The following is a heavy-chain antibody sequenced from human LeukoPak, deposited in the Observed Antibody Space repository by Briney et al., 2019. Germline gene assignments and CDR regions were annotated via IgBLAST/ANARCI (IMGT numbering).Heavy chain of an antibody. CDR2: IYTSGST. CDR1: GGSMSSYY. CDR3: ARDSGFWLITPYDI. D-gene: IGHD3-16*01. J-gene: IGHJ3*02. V-gene: IGHV4-4*07. Sequence: PSETLSLTCAVSGGSMSSYYWSWIRQPAGKGLEWIGRIYTSGSTNYNPSLKSRVTISVDTSKNQFSLKLSSVTAADTAVYYCARDSGFWLITPYDIWGQGTMVTVSS.